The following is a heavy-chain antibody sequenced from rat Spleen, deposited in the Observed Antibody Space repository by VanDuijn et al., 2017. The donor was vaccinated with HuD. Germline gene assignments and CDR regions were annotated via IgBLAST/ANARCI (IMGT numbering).Heavy chain of an antibody. CDR3: TSSLITTVPFDY. J-gene: IGHJ2*01. D-gene: IGHD1-1*01. V-gene: IGHV5S13*01. Sequence: EVQLVESGGGLVQPGRSLKLSCAASGFTFSNYGMAWVRQAPKKGLEWVASITNASGRTYYPDSVKGRFTISRDTAQNTLYLQMNSLRSEDTATYYCTSSLITTVPFDYWGQGVMVTVSS. CDR2: ITNASGRT. CDR1: GFTFSNYG.